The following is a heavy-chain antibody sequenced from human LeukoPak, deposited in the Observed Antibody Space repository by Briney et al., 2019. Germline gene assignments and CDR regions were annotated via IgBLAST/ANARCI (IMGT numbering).Heavy chain of an antibody. CDR2: ISAYNGNT. CDR3: ATGALDYYGHKWFDY. D-gene: IGHD3-10*01. V-gene: IGHV1-18*01. CDR1: GYTFTSYG. J-gene: IGHJ4*02. Sequence: ASVKVSCKASGYTFTSYGISWVRQAPGQGLEWMGWISAYNGNTNYAQKLQGRVTMTEDTSTDTAYMELSSLRSEDTAVYYCATGALDYYGHKWFDYWGQGTLVTVSS.